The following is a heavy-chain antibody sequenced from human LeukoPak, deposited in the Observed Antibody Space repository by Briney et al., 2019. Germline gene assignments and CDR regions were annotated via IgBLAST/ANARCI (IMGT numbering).Heavy chain of an antibody. CDR3: ARSTSPDDYYYYYMDV. V-gene: IGHV1-69*05. J-gene: IGHJ6*03. CDR1: GGTFSSYV. CDR2: IIPIFGTA. Sequence: SVKVSCKASGGTFSSYVISWVRQAPGQGLEWMGGIIPIFGTANYAQKFQGRVTITTDESTSTAYMELSSLRSEDTAVYYCARSTSPDDYYYYYMDVWGKGTTVTVSS.